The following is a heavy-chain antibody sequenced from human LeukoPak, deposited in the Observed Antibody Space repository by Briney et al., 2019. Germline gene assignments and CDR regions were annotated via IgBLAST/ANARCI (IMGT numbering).Heavy chain of an antibody. Sequence: GGSLRLSCAASGFTVSTNYMSWARQAPGKGLEWVSAIYSGGSTYYADSVKGRFTISRDNSKNTLYLQMNSLRAEDTAVYYCARVAFRSSSYISGIDYWGQGTLVTVSS. CDR1: GFTVSTNY. CDR3: ARVAFRSSSYISGIDY. CDR2: IYSGGST. J-gene: IGHJ4*02. V-gene: IGHV3-53*01. D-gene: IGHD6-6*01.